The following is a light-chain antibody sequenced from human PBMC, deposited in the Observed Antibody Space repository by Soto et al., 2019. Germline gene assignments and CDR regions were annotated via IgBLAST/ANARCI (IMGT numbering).Light chain of an antibody. CDR3: QQYGISPQT. V-gene: IGKV3-20*01. J-gene: IGKJ1*01. Sequence: IVLRKSPGTLSLYKGERATLSCRASQSVSSSYLAWYQHKPGQAPRLLIYGASSRATGIPDRFSGSGSGTDFTLTISRLEPEDFAVYYCQQYGISPQTFCQGSKVDI. CDR1: QSVSSSY. CDR2: GAS.